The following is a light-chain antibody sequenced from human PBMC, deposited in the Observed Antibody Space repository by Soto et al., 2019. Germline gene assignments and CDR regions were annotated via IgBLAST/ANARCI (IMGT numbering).Light chain of an antibody. CDR3: QQYNNWPPVT. CDR2: GAS. CDR1: QSVSSN. V-gene: IGKV3-15*01. Sequence: EIVMTQSPATLSVPPGERATLSCRASQSVSSNLAWYQQKPGQAPRLLIYGASTRATGIPARFSGSGSVTEFTLTISSLQSEDFAVYYCQQYNNWPPVTFGQGTKLEIK. J-gene: IGKJ2*01.